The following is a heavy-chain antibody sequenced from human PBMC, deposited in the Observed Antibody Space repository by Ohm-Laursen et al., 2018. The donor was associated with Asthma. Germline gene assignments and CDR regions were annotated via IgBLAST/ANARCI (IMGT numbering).Heavy chain of an antibody. J-gene: IGHJ4*02. V-gene: IGHV3-74*01. D-gene: IGHD4-17*01. Sequence: SLRLFCAASGFTFSTYWMHWVRQAPGKGLVWVSRVYGDGSNTIYADSVKGLFTISRDNAKNTLYLQMNSLRAEDTAVYYCTRGGHYGSYFDYWGQGTLVTVSS. CDR1: GFTFSTYW. CDR3: TRGGHYGSYFDY. CDR2: VYGDGSNT.